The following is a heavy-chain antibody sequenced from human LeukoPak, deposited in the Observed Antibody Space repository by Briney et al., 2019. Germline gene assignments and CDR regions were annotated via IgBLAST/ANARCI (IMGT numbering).Heavy chain of an antibody. J-gene: IGHJ6*02. V-gene: IGHV4-59*08. CDR1: GGSISSYY. CDR2: ISNSGST. CDR3: ASYRGSGWYKDGMAV. D-gene: IGHD6-19*01. Sequence: SETLSLTCTVAGGSISSYYWSWIRQPPGKGLEWIAYISNSGSTYYNPSLKSRVTMSEDTSKNQFSLKLSSVTAADTAVYYCASYRGSGWYKDGMAVWGQGTTVTVSS.